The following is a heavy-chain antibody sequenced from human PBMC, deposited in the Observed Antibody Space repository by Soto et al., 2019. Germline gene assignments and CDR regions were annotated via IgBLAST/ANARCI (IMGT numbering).Heavy chain of an antibody. Sequence: PGESLKISCKGSGYSFTSYWIGWVRQMPGKGLEWMGIIYPGDSDTRYSPSFQGQVTISADKSISTAYLQWSSLKASDTAMYYCARGPYYYDSSGYYPYFDYRGQGTLVTVSS. CDR3: ARGPYYYDSSGYYPYFDY. V-gene: IGHV5-51*01. J-gene: IGHJ4*02. D-gene: IGHD3-22*01. CDR1: GYSFTSYW. CDR2: IYPGDSDT.